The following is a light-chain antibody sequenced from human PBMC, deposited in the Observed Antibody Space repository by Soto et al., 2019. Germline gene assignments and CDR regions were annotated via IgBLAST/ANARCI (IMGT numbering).Light chain of an antibody. V-gene: IGKV1-5*03. CDR3: QQYNSWEGT. J-gene: IGKJ1*01. CDR1: QSISSW. CDR2: KAS. Sequence: DIQMTQSPSTLSASVGDRVTITCRASQSISSWLAWYQQKPGKAPKLLIYKASSLESGVPSRFSGSGSGTEFTLTISSPQPDDFATYYCQQYNSWEGTFGQGTKVEIK.